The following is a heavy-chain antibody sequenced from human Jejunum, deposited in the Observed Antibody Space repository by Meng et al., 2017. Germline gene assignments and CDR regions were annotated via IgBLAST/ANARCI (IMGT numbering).Heavy chain of an antibody. CDR1: GASISSDY. CDR3: ARDNWEKKSQNWYFYGMDV. D-gene: IGHD2/OR15-2a*01. J-gene: IGHJ6*02. V-gene: IGHV4-59*01. Sequence: SETLSLTCTVSGASISSDYWSWIRQPPGKGLEWIGYIHYSENARYNPSLKSRVTTSVDTSKNQFSLQLSSVTAADTAVYYCARDNWEKKSQNWYFYGMDVWGQGTTVTVSS. CDR2: IHYSENA.